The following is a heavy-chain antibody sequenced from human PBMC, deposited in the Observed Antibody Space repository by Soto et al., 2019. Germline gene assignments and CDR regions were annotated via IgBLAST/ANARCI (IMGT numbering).Heavy chain of an antibody. J-gene: IGHJ4*02. CDR1: GFTFSNYA. CDR3: AKDHFGWGSYRFDY. D-gene: IGHD3-16*02. Sequence: PGGSLRLSCAASGFTFSNYAMNWVRQAPGKGLEWVSGISDSGGNTYYADSVKGRFTISRDNSKNTLYLQMTSLRAEDTAVYHCAKDHFGWGSYRFDYWGQGTLVTVSS. V-gene: IGHV3-23*01. CDR2: ISDSGGNT.